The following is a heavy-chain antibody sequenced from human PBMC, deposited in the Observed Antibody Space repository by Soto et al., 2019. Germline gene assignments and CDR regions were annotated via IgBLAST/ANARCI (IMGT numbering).Heavy chain of an antibody. Sequence: QGHLVQSGTEVKKPGSSVKVSCKASGGTFSSSGFSWVRQAPGQGLEWMGMIVPRLDTTNYAQKFQARVTITADEVTSTAYMELRSLRSEDTAVYYCARWPQPRYTADPYAVDVWGQWTRVIVSS. J-gene: IGHJ6*02. V-gene: IGHV1-69*11. CDR2: IVPRLDTT. D-gene: IGHD3-16*02. CDR3: ARWPQPRYTADPYAVDV. CDR1: GGTFSSSG.